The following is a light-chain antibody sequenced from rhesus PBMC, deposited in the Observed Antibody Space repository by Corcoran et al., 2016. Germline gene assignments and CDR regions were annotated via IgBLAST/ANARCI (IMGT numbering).Light chain of an antibody. Sequence: AVLTQIRSVSGSPGQSVTISCTRTSSDIGTYNYVSWFQQHPGTAPKLMIFEVSKRPSGVSDRFSGSKSGNTATLTISGLQAEDEAGYYCSSYAGVKTFIFGTGTRLTVL. CDR1: SSDIGTYNY. J-gene: IGLJ1*01. CDR3: SSYAGVKTFI. V-gene: IGLV2-32*02. CDR2: EVS.